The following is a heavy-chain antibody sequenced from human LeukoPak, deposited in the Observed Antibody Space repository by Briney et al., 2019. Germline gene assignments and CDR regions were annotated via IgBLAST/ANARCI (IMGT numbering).Heavy chain of an antibody. J-gene: IGHJ3*02. CDR1: GYTFTGYY. Sequence: RASVKVSCKASGYTFTGYYMHWVRQAPGQGLEWMGWISAYNGNTNYAQKLQGRVTMTTDTSTSTAYMELRSLRSDDTAVYYCAREWLEGGWAFDIWGQGTMVTVSS. CDR3: AREWLEGGWAFDI. V-gene: IGHV1-18*04. D-gene: IGHD5-12*01. CDR2: ISAYNGNT.